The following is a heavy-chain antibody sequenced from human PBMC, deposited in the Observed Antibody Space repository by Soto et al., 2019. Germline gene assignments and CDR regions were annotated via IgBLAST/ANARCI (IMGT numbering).Heavy chain of an antibody. CDR2: INHSGNT. Sequence: SETLSLTCAVYGGSFSGYYWNWIRQPPGKGLEWIGEINHSGNTNYNPSLKTRVTISADTSKNQFSLKVSSVTAADTAVYYCAIADYYYHYMDVWGKGTSVTVSS. CDR1: GGSFSGYY. V-gene: IGHV4-34*01. J-gene: IGHJ6*03. CDR3: AIADYYYHYMDV.